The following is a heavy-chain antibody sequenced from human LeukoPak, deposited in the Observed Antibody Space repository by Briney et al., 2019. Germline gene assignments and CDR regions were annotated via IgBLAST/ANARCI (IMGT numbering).Heavy chain of an antibody. D-gene: IGHD6-13*01. CDR1: GFTFSSHA. CDR3: ARDFWAGKGIFDY. V-gene: IGHV3-23*01. J-gene: IGHJ4*02. CDR2: ISGSGGST. Sequence: PGGSLRLSCAASGFTFSSHAMSWVRQAPGKGLEWVSAISGSGGSTYYADSVKGRFTISRDNSKNTLYLQMNSLRAEDTAVYYCARDFWAGKGIFDYWGQGTLVTVSS.